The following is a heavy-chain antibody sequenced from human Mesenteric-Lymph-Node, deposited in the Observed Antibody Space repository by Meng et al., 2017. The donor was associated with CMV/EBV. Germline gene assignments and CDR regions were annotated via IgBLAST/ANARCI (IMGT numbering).Heavy chain of an antibody. V-gene: IGHV5-51*01. J-gene: IGHJ4*02. CDR3: ARANYYDGSALD. CDR1: GYNFTNYW. D-gene: IGHD3-22*01. CDR2: IYPGDSDT. Sequence: KVSCKGSGYNFTNYWIGWVRQMPGKGLEWMGIIYPGDSDTRYIPSFQGQVTISADKSISTAYLQWRSLKASDTAVYFCARANYYDGSALDWGQGTLVTVSS.